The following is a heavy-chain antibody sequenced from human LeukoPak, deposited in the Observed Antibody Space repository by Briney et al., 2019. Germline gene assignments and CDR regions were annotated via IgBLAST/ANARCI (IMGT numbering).Heavy chain of an antibody. Sequence: PGGSLRLSCAASGFTFSSYAMSWVRQAPGKGLEWVSSISSSSSYIYYADSVRGRFTISRDNAKNSLYLQMNSLRAEDTAVYYCARSKYQLPYFSAFDIWGQGTMVTVSS. J-gene: IGHJ3*02. CDR1: GFTFSSYA. D-gene: IGHD2-2*01. V-gene: IGHV3-21*01. CDR2: ISSSSSYI. CDR3: ARSKYQLPYFSAFDI.